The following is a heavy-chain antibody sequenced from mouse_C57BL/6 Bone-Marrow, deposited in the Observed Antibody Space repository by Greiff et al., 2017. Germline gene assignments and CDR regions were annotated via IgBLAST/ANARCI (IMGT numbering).Heavy chain of an antibody. D-gene: IGHD3-3*01. J-gene: IGHJ4*01. CDR1: GYAFTNYM. V-gene: IGHV1-54*01. Sequence: VQLQQSGAELVRPGTSVMVSCKASGYAFTNYMIEWVKQRPGQGLEWIGVINPGSGGTNYNEKFKGKATLTADKSSSTAYLQLSSLASEEYAVYFCARRDYFSMDFWGQGTSVTVSS. CDR2: INPGSGGT. CDR3: ARRDYFSMDF.